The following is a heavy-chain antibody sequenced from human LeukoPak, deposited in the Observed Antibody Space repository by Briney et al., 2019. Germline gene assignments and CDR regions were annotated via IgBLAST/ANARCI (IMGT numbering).Heavy chain of an antibody. CDR1: SDSMSNNY. D-gene: IGHD2-21*02. V-gene: IGHV4-4*09. J-gene: IGHJ4*02. CDR2: IYISGSS. CDR3: ASIARHVTYLFDN. Sequence: PPQTLSLTCTVSSDSMSNNYWSWVRQPPGKGLEWIGYIYISGSSDTNPSLETRLTMSIDTPSSQLSLRLTSVTAADTPVYDCASIARHVTYLFDNWGQGTLVTVAS.